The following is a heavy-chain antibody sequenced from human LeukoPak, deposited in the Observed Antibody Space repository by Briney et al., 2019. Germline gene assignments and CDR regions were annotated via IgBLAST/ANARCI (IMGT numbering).Heavy chain of an antibody. CDR1: GFTFSSYA. D-gene: IGHD3-16*01. J-gene: IGHJ5*02. CDR2: ISGSGGTT. V-gene: IGHV3-23*01. Sequence: GGSLRLSCAASGFTFSSYAMNWVRQAPGKGLEWVSAISGSGGTTYYADSVKGRFTISRDNSRDTLYLQMNSLRAEDTAVYYCAKDWALISNWFDPWGQGTLVTVSS. CDR3: AKDWALISNWFDP.